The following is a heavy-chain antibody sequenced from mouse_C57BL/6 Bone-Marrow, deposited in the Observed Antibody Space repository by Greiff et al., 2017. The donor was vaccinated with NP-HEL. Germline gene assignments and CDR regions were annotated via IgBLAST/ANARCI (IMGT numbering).Heavy chain of an antibody. J-gene: IGHJ3*01. Sequence: QVQLQQPGAELVMPGASVKLSCKASGYTFTSYWMHWVKQRPGQGLEWIGEIDPSDSYTNYNQKFKGKSTLTVDKSSSTAYMQLSSLTSEDSAVYYCARSGWLLSWLAYWGQGTLVTVSA. D-gene: IGHD2-3*01. CDR2: IDPSDSYT. CDR1: GYTFTSYW. V-gene: IGHV1-69*01. CDR3: ARSGWLLSWLAY.